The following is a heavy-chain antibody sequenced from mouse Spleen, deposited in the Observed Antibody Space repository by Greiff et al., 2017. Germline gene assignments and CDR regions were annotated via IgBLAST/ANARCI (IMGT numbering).Heavy chain of an antibody. V-gene: IGHV7-3*01. D-gene: IGHD2-3*01. J-gene: IGHJ2*01. CDR1: GFTFTDYY. Sequence: EVQLQQSGGGLVQPGGSLSLSCAASGFTFTDYYMSWVRQPPGKALEWLGFIRNKANGYTTEYSASVKGRFTISRDNSQSILYLQMNALRAEDSATYYCARGGYYYFDYWGQGTTLTVSS. CDR2: IRNKANGYTT. CDR3: ARGGYYYFDY.